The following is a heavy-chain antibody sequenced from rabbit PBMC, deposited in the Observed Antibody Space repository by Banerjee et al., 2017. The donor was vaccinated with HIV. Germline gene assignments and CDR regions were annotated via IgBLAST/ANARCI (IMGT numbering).Heavy chain of an antibody. D-gene: IGHD6-1*01. CDR3: ARANGGGAGYGWDL. J-gene: IGHJ6*01. V-gene: IGHV1S40*01. Sequence: QQLVESGGGLVKPGASLTLTCKASGIDFSSYYYMGWVRQAPGKGLEWIGDIYAGSSGGTYYASWAKGRFTISKTSSTTVTLQMTSLTAADTATYFCARANGGGAGYGWDLWGPGTLVTVS. CDR1: GIDFSSYYY. CDR2: IYAGSSGGT.